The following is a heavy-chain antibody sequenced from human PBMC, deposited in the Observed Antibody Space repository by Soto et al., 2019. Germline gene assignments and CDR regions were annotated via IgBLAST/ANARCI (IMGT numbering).Heavy chain of an antibody. CDR3: ARPDFGDFWDFEL. V-gene: IGHV1-69*08. J-gene: IGHJ2*01. D-gene: IGHD4-17*01. CDR2: IIPALGTT. Sequence: QDQLVQSGAEVKKPGSSVKVSCKAFGGPFSSHTFSWVRQAPGQGLEWMGRIIPALGTTTYAQKFQGRVTITADESGTTVYMELNSLRTADTAVYSCARPDFGDFWDFELWGRGTLVTVSS. CDR1: GGPFSSHT.